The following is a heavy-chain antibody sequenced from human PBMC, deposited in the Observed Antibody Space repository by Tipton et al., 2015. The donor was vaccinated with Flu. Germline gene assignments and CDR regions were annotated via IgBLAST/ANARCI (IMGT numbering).Heavy chain of an antibody. V-gene: IGHV4-61*02. D-gene: IGHD3-10*01. J-gene: IGHJ4*02. CDR3: ASSGFGKGDF. CDR2: IHTTGST. Sequence: TLSLTCTVSGDSISGVDKYWNWIRQPAGKGLEWIGRIHTTGSTNYNPSLKSRVTMSIDTSKNQFSLRLSPVTAADTAVYYCASSGFGKGDFWGQGTLVTVSS. CDR1: GDSISGVDKY.